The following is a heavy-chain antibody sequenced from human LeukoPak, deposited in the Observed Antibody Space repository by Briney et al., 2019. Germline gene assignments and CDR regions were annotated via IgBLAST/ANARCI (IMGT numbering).Heavy chain of an antibody. CDR2: IATSGGNT. CDR3: TKLGVPGAILGWFDP. D-gene: IGHD2-2*01. CDR1: GFTFSSYA. J-gene: IGHJ5*02. Sequence: GGSLRLSCAASGFTFSSYAMTWVRQAPGKGLEWVSTIATSGGNTYYADSVKGRFTVSRDDSKNTLFLQMNSLTDDDTAVYYCTKLGVPGAILGWFDPWGQGTLVTVSS. V-gene: IGHV3-23*01.